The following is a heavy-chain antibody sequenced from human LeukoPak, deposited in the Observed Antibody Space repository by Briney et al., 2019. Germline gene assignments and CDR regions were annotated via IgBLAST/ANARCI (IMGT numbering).Heavy chain of an antibody. V-gene: IGHV3-9*02. CDR3: AKDYWNDEEGYFDY. CDR1: GLTSGTYGLTYG. J-gene: IGHJ4*02. D-gene: IGHD1-1*01. CDR2: ISWNSGSI. Sequence: KSGGSLRLSCEVSGLTSGTYGLTYGLTWVRQAPGKGLEWVSGISWNSGSIGYADSVKGRFTISRDNAKNSLYLQMNSLRAEDTALYYCAKDYWNDEEGYFDYWGQGTLVTVSS.